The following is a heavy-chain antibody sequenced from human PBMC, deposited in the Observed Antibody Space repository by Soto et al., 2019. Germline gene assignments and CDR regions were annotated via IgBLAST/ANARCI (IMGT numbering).Heavy chain of an antibody. CDR1: GGSISSDY. J-gene: IGHJ4*02. Sequence: SETLSLTCTVSGGSISSDYWSWIRQPPGKGLEWIGYIYYSGSTNYNPSLKSRVTISVDTSENQFSLKLSSVTAADTAVYYCARDNGYSYGYTIDHWGQGTLVTVSS. V-gene: IGHV4-59*01. D-gene: IGHD5-18*01. CDR3: ARDNGYSYGYTIDH. CDR2: IYYSGST.